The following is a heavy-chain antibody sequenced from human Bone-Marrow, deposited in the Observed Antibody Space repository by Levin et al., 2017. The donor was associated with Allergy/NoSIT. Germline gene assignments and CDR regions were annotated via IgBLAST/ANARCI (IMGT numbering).Heavy chain of an antibody. V-gene: IGHV3-72*01. J-gene: IGHJ6*02. D-gene: IGHD1-26*01. CDR3: ADLGRSYGLDV. CDR2: ITSKGNGYSS. Sequence: GGSLRLSCAASGFSFSDHYIDWVRQGPGKGLEWVGRITSKGNGYSSEYAASVRGRFTISRDDSENSVYLQMNSLKTDDTAVYYCADLGRSYGLDVWGQGTTVTVSS. CDR1: GFSFSDHY.